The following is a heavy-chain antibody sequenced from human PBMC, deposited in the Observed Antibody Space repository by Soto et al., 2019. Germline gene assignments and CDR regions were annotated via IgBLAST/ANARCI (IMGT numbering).Heavy chain of an antibody. CDR1: GASIISSSYY. CDR2: INYSGST. CDR3: VRGVRGYVSY. Sequence: PSETLSLTCTVSGASIISSSYYWGWIRQPPGKGLEWIGSINYSGSTYYNPSLKSRVTISADTSKNQFSLKLRSVTAADTAVYYCVRGVRGYVSYWGQGILVTVSS. V-gene: IGHV4-39*01. J-gene: IGHJ4*02. D-gene: IGHD5-18*01.